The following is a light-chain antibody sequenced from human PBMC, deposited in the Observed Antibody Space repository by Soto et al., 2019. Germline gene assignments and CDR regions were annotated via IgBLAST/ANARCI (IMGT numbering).Light chain of an antibody. CDR1: SSDVGGYNF. V-gene: IGLV2-14*01. CDR2: EVT. Sequence: QSVLTQPASVSGSPGQSIAISCTGTSSDVGGYNFVSWYQQHPGKAPKLIIHEVTNRPSGVSDRFSGSKSGNTASLTISGLQADDEADYYCSSHTASNTRVFGSGTKVTVL. J-gene: IGLJ1*01. CDR3: SSHTASNTRV.